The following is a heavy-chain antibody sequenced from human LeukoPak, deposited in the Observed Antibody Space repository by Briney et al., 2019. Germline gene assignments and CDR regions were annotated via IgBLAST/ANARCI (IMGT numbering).Heavy chain of an antibody. J-gene: IGHJ3*02. V-gene: IGHV3-48*03. D-gene: IGHD2-2*01. Sequence: PGGSLRLSCAASGFTFSTYEMNWVRQAPGKGLEWVSHISSSGSTIYYADSVKGRFTISRDNSKNTLYLQMNSLRAEDTAVYYCSSVVVVPAATLGDAFDIWGQGTMVTVSS. CDR2: ISSSGSTI. CDR1: GFTFSTYE. CDR3: SSVVVVPAATLGDAFDI.